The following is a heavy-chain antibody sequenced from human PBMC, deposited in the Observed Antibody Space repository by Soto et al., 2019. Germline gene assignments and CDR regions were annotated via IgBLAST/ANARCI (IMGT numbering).Heavy chain of an antibody. V-gene: IGHV3-21*06. J-gene: IGHJ6*02. Sequence: GGSLRLSCAASGFTFSVYTMMWVRQAPGKGLEWVAAISEDSSTLRYADSVKGRFTISRENAKNSLYLQMNSLRVEDTAMYYCVKEAEICSESCYKNGLDVWGQGTTVTVSS. D-gene: IGHD3-16*01. CDR2: ISEDSSTL. CDR3: VKEAEICSESCYKNGLDV. CDR1: GFTFSVYT.